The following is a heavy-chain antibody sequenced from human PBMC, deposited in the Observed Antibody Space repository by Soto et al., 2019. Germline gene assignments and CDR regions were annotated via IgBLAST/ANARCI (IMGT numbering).Heavy chain of an antibody. CDR1: GFTFSSYW. CDR3: ARFGVAAFISVYYMDV. Sequence: GGSLRLSCAASGFTFSSYWMSWVRQAPGKGLEWVVNIKQDGSEKYYVDSVKGRFTISRDNAKNSLYLQMNSLRAEDTAVYYCARFGVAAFISVYYMDVWGKGTTVTVSS. J-gene: IGHJ6*03. V-gene: IGHV3-7*01. CDR2: IKQDGSEK. D-gene: IGHD6-25*01.